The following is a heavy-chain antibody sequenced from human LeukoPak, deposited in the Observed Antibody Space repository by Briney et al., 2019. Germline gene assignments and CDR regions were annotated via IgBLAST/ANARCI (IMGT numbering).Heavy chain of an antibody. CDR2: IYYSGST. J-gene: IGHJ5*02. CDR3: SRGQQWFDP. Sequence: SETLSLTCTVSGGSISSSSYYWGWIRQPPGKGLEWIGSIYYSGSTYYNPSLKSRVTISVDTSKNQFSLKLSSVTAADTAVYYCSRGQQWFDPWGQGTLVTVSS. V-gene: IGHV4-39*07. CDR1: GGSISSSSYY.